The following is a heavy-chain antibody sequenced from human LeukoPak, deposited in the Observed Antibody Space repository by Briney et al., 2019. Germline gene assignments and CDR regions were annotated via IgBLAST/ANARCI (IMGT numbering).Heavy chain of an antibody. CDR1: GYTFTGCY. Sequence: GASGKLSCKAAGYTFTGCYVHWVRRAPGQGLEWMGWINPNSGGTNYAQKVQGRVTMTRDTSISTAYMELSRLRSDDTAVYYCARDNAFFGDGYNSEGWFDYWGQGNLVTVSS. V-gene: IGHV1-2*02. J-gene: IGHJ4*02. CDR3: ARDNAFFGDGYNSEGWFDY. CDR2: INPNSGGT. D-gene: IGHD5-24*01.